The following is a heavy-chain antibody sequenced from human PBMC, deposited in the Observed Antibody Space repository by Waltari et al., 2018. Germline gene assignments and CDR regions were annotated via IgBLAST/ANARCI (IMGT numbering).Heavy chain of an antibody. V-gene: IGHV2-5*01. J-gene: IGHJ6*02. CDR1: GFSISTSGVG. CDR2: IYWHDER. Sequence: QITLEESGPTLVKPTQTLTLTCSFPGFSISTSGVGVGWIRQPPGKALEWLGIIYWHDERYYNPSLKSRLTITKDTSKNHVVLTMTDMDPVDTATYYCARRKTFNGVDVWGRGTTVTVSS. CDR3: ARRKTFNGVDV.